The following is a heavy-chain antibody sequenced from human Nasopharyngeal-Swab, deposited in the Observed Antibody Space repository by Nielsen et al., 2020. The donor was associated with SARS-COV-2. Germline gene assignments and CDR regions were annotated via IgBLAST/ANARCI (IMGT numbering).Heavy chain of an antibody. CDR1: GFTFSTYD. CDR2: ISGSSEST. V-gene: IGHV3-23*01. Sequence: GESLNISCATSGFTFSTYDMSWVRQTPGKGLEWVSGISGSSESTHSEDSVKGRFTISRDNSKNTLYLQMKSLRAEDTAVYYCVKGPPPVIHYFDYWGQGTLVTVSS. D-gene: IGHD2-21*01. CDR3: VKGPPPVIHYFDY. J-gene: IGHJ4*02.